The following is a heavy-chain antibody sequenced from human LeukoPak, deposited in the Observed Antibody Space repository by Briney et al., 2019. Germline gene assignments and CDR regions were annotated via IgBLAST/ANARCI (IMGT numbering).Heavy chain of an antibody. CDR3: ARGYRAAPGDY. CDR1: GYTFTSYY. V-gene: IGHV1-46*01. J-gene: IGHJ4*02. D-gene: IGHD6-6*01. CDR2: INPSGGST. Sequence: ASVKVSCKASGYTFTSYYMHWVRQAPGQGLEWMGIINPSGGSTSYAQKFRGRVTMTRDTSTSAVYMELSSLRSEDTAVYYCARGYRAAPGDYWGQGTLVTVSS.